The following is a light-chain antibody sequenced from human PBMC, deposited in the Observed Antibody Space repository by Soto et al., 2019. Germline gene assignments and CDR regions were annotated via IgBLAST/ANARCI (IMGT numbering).Light chain of an antibody. J-gene: IGLJ1*01. CDR2: DVT. V-gene: IGLV2-14*03. Sequence: SALTQPASVYGSPGQSSTISCTGTSSDVGGYNYVSWYQHHPGKAPKLIIYDVTNRPSGVSNPFSGSKSGNTASLTISGLQPEDEADYYCSSYTTSNTRQIVFGTGTKVTVL. CDR3: SSYTTSNTRQIV. CDR1: SSDVGGYNY.